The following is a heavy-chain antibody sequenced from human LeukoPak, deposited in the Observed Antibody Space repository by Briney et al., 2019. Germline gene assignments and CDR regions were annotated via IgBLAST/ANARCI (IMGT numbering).Heavy chain of an antibody. CDR2: IYYSGST. CDR3: ARESGYSYGLFFDY. J-gene: IGHJ4*02. CDR1: GGSISSSSYY. Sequence: SETLSLTCTVSGGSISSSSYYWGWIRQPPGKGLEWIGSIYYSGSTYYNPSLKSRVTISVDTSKNQFSLKLSSVTAADTAVYYCARESGYSYGLFFDYWGQGTLVTVSS. V-gene: IGHV4-39*07. D-gene: IGHD5-18*01.